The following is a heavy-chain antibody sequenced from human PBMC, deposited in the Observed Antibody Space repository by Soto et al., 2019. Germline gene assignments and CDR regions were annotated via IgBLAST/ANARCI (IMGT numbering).Heavy chain of an antibody. Sequence: QVQLVESGGGLVKPGGSLRLSCAASGFTFSDYYMNWIRQAPGKGLEWVSYISSSGDTIYYADSVKGRFTMSRDNAKNTLYVQMDSLRAEDTAVYYCARGGVAYTSGWGIDYWGQGTLVTVSS. V-gene: IGHV3-11*01. CDR1: GFTFSDYY. J-gene: IGHJ4*02. D-gene: IGHD6-19*01. CDR2: ISSSGDTI. CDR3: ARGGVAYTSGWGIDY.